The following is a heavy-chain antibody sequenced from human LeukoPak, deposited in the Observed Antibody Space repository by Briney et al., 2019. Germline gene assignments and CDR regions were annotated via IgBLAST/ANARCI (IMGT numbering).Heavy chain of an antibody. CDR2: ISGRGGRS. Sequence: GGSLRLSCAASGFSFRSYAMSWVRQAPGKGLEWDSGISGRGGRSYYTDSVNGRFPISRHNSHNTAYVQVNSLRAEDTGVYLSAKGRGSRVYASSDSWGQGTLVTVSS. J-gene: IGHJ4*02. D-gene: IGHD2-8*01. V-gene: IGHV3-23*01. CDR1: GFSFRSYA. CDR3: AKGRGSRVYASSDS.